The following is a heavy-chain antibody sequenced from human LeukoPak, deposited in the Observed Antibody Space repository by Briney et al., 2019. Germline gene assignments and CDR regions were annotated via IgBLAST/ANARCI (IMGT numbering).Heavy chain of an antibody. D-gene: IGHD6-6*01. V-gene: IGHV3-48*03. J-gene: IGHJ6*03. CDR1: EFTFSNYQ. CDR3: ARVRSAYSGSYYYYMDV. CDR2: ISSSGSSI. Sequence: GGSLRLSCTASEFTFSNYQMNWVRQAQGKGLEWVSDISSSGSSIYYADSVRGRFTISRDNAKNSLFLQINSLRAEDTAVYYCARVRSAYSGSYYYYMDVWGKGTTVTVSS.